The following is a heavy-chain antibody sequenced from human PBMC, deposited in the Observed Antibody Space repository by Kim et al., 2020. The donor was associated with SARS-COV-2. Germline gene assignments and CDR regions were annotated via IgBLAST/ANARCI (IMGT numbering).Heavy chain of an antibody. CDR1: GFTFDDYA. CDR2: ISGDGGST. J-gene: IGHJ6*02. D-gene: IGHD3-10*01. CDR3: AKDMKLLWFGELYYGMDV. V-gene: IGHV3-43*02. Sequence: GGSLRLSCAASGFTFDDYAMHWVRQAPGKGLEWVSLISGDGGSTYYADSVKGRFTISRDNSKNSLYLQMNSLRTEDTALYYCAKDMKLLWFGELYYGMDVWGQGTTVTVSS.